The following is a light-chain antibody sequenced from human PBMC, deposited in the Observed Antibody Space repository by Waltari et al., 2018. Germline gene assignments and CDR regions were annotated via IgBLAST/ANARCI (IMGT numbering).Light chain of an antibody. Sequence: EIVLTQSPGTLSLSPGERATLSCRPSQSMSKSYLAWYQQKPGQAPRLLIYGASSRAPGIPDRFSGSGSGTDFTLTISRLEPEDFAVYYCQQYGSSISYTFGQGTKLEIK. CDR3: QQYGSSISYT. CDR1: QSMSKSY. V-gene: IGKV3-20*01. CDR2: GAS. J-gene: IGKJ2*01.